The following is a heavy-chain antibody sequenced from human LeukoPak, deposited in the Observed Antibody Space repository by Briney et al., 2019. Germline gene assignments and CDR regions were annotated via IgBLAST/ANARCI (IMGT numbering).Heavy chain of an antibody. J-gene: IGHJ4*02. CDR2: IYPGDSDT. V-gene: IGHV5-51*01. CDR1: GYSFTSYW. Sequence: GESLKISCKGSGYSFTSYWIGWVRQMPGKGLEWMGIIYPGDSDTRYSPSFQGQVTISADKSISTAYLQWSSLKTSDTAMYYCARRRYYDSSGYYYPYFDYWGQGTLVTVSS. CDR3: ARRRYYDSSGYYYPYFDY. D-gene: IGHD3-22*01.